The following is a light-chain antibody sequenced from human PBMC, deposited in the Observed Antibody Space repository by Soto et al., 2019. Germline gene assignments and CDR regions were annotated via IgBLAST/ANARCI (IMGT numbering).Light chain of an antibody. J-gene: IGKJ2*01. CDR3: QQYLSYPYT. CDR1: QGISSF. CDR2: AAA. V-gene: IGKV1-8*01. Sequence: AIRMTQSPSSISASTGDRVTITCRASQGISSFLAWYQQKPGKVPKLLIYAAATLQRGAPSRFSASGSGTDFTLTISRLQSEDFATYFCQQYLSYPYTFGQGTKLEI.